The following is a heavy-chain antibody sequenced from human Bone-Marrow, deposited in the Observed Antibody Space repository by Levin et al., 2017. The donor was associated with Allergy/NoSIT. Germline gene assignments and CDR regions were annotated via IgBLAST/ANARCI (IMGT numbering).Heavy chain of an antibody. Sequence: GESLKISCAASGFTFSSYAMSWVRQAPGKGLEWVSAISGSGGSTYYADSVKGRFTISRDNSKNTLYLQMNSLRAEDTAVYYCAKVPPGLKDLATYYFDYWGQGTLVTVSS. CDR3: AKVPPGLKDLATYYFDY. V-gene: IGHV3-23*01. CDR1: GFTFSSYA. J-gene: IGHJ4*02. CDR2: ISGSGGST.